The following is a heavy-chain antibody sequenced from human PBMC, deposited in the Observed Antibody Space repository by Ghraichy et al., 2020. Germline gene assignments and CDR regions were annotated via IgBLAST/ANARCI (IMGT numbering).Heavy chain of an antibody. CDR1: GFTFSSSV. CDR3: AKTLNVPYYYGLDV. Sequence: GGSLRLSCVASGFTFSSSVMTWVRQAPGKGLEWVSIFSSNGGRIEYADSVKGRFTLTSDVSKSRLYLHMNSLSDEDTVVYFCAKTLNVPYYYGLDVWGQGTTVIVSS. V-gene: IGHV3-23*01. J-gene: IGHJ6*02. CDR2: FSSNGGRI.